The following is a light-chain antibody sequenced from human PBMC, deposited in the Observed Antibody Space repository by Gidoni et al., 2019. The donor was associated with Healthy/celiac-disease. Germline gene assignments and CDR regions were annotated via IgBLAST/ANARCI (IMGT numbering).Light chain of an antibody. CDR2: AAS. CDR1: QRISSY. J-gene: IGKJ2*01. V-gene: IGKV1-39*01. CDR3: QQSYSTSST. Sequence: DIQMTQSPSSLSASVGDRVTITCRASQRISSYLNWYQQKPGKAPKLLIYAASSLQSGVPSRFSGSGSGTDFTLTISSLQPEDFATYYCQQSYSTSSTFXQXTKLXIK.